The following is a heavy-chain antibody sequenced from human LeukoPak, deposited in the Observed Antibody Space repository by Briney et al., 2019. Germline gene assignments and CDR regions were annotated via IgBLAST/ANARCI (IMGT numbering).Heavy chain of an antibody. J-gene: IGHJ3*02. CDR3: ARDWGSNNATSAFDI. D-gene: IGHD3-16*01. Sequence: ASVKVSCKASGYTFTSYYMHWVRQAPGQGLEWMGIINPSGGSTSYAQKFQGRVTMTRDTSTSTVYMELSSLRSEDTAVYYCARDWGSNNATSAFDIWGQGTMVTVSS. CDR2: INPSGGST. CDR1: GYTFTSYY. V-gene: IGHV1-46*01.